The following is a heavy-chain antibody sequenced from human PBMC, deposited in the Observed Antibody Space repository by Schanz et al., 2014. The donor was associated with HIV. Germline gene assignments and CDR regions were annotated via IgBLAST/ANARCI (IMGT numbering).Heavy chain of an antibody. J-gene: IGHJ4*02. CDR2: ITSSTTYI. D-gene: IGHD3-22*01. V-gene: IGHV3-48*01. CDR3: AREGDSYYGSSGYYSN. CDR1: GFPFSTYV. Sequence: EVHLLESGGALVQPGGSLRLSCAASGFPFSTYVMTWVRQAPGKGLEWVSYITSSTTYIFYADSVKGRFTISRDNVKNSLYLQLNSLRAEDTAVYYCAREGDSYYGSSGYYSNWGQGTLVTVSS.